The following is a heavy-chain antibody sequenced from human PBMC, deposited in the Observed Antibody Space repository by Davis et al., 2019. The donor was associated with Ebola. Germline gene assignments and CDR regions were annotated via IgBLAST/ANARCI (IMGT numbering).Heavy chain of an antibody. D-gene: IGHD2-8*02. Sequence: GGSLRLSCAASGFTFSSYAMSWVRQAPGKGLEWVSAISGSGGSTYYADSVKGRFTISRDNSKNTLYLQMNSLRAEDTAVYYCAKDSGQLSQNWYFDLWGRGNLVTVSS. V-gene: IGHV3-23*01. CDR3: AKDSGQLSQNWYFDL. J-gene: IGHJ2*01. CDR1: GFTFSSYA. CDR2: ISGSGGST.